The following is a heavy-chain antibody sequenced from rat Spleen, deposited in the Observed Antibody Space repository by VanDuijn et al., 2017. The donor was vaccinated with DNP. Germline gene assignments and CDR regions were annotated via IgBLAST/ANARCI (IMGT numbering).Heavy chain of an antibody. CDR1: GYSITSNY. Sequence: EVQLQESGPGLVKPAQSLSLTCSVTGYSITSNYWAWIRKFPGNKMEWMGYISYSGSTSYNPSLKSRISITRDTSKNQFFLQLNSVTTEDTATYYCARWTRYFDNWGQGVMVTVSS. D-gene: IGHD1-7*01. CDR2: ISYSGST. J-gene: IGHJ2*01. CDR3: ARWTRYFDN. V-gene: IGHV3-1*01.